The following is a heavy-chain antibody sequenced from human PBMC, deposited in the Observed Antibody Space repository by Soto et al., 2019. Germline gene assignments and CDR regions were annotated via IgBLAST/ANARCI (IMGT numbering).Heavy chain of an antibody. CDR3: ARTNGYSYGYLDY. CDR1: GFTFSSYG. J-gene: IGHJ4*02. D-gene: IGHD5-18*01. Sequence: GSLRLSCAASGFTFSSYGMHWVRQAPGKGLEWVAVIWYDGSNKYYADSVKGRFTISRDNSKNTLYLQMNSLRAEDTAVYYCARTNGYSYGYLDYWGQGTLVTVS. CDR2: IWYDGSNK. V-gene: IGHV3-33*01.